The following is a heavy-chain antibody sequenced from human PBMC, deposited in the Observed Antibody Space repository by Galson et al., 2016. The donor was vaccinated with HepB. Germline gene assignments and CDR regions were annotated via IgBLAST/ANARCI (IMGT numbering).Heavy chain of an antibody. Sequence: ETLSLTCEVSGVNIRRSQYYWGRVRRPPGKALEWIGSLRYTGTAYYNEALKTRVTISGGTSRNAFSLRLSSLTAADTALYFCAGGNGYFVYWGQGALVTVSS. V-gene: IGHV4-39*01. CDR3: AGGNGYFVY. CDR1: GVNIRRSQYY. J-gene: IGHJ4*02. CDR2: LRYTGTA. D-gene: IGHD2-8*01.